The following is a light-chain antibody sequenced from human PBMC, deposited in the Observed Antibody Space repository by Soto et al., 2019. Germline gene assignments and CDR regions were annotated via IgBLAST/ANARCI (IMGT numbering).Light chain of an antibody. CDR1: QSVDSSY. CDR3: QQYGSSRT. V-gene: IGKV3-20*01. J-gene: IGKJ1*01. Sequence: EIVMTQSPATLSVSPGERATLSCRASQSVDSSYLAWYQQKPGKAPRLLIYDASNRATGIPARLSGSGSGTDFTLTIRRLEPEDFAVYYCQQYGSSRTFGQGTKVDIK. CDR2: DAS.